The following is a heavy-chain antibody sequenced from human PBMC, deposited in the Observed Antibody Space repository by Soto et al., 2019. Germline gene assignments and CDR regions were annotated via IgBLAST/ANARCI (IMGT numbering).Heavy chain of an antibody. Sequence: GASVKVSCKASGGTFSSYAISWVRQAPGQGLEWMGGIIPIFGTANYAQKFQGRVTITADKSTSTAYMELSSLRSEDTAVYYCARAPTRDGYNYDAFDIWGQGTMVTVS. CDR2: IIPIFGTA. CDR3: ARAPTRDGYNYDAFDI. CDR1: GGTFSSYA. V-gene: IGHV1-69*06. D-gene: IGHD5-12*01. J-gene: IGHJ3*02.